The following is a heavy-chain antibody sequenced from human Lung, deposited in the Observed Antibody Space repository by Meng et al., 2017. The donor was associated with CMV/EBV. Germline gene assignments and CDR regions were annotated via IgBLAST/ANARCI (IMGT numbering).Heavy chain of an antibody. J-gene: IGHJ5*02. CDR1: GLTFGDYA. CDR3: TSLVIAILGGLWFDP. V-gene: IGHV3-49*04. CDR2: IRSKAYGGTT. Sequence: SCTASGLTFGDYAMSWVRQAPGKGLEWVGFIRSKAYGGTTEYAASVKGRFTISRDDSKSIAYLQMNSLKTEDTAVYYCTSLVIAILGGLWFDPWGQGXLVTVSS. D-gene: IGHD2-21*01.